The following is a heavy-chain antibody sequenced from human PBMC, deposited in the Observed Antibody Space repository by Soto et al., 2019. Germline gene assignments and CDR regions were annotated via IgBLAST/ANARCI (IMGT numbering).Heavy chain of an antibody. CDR1: GGSISSSSYY. CDR3: ARHVDFWSGYYGMDV. J-gene: IGHJ6*02. V-gene: IGHV4-39*01. D-gene: IGHD3-3*01. CDR2: IYYSGST. Sequence: SETLSLTCTVSGGSISSSSYYWGWIRQPPGKGLEWIGSIYYSGSTYYNPSLKSRVTISVDTSKNQFSLKLSSVTAADTALYYCARHVDFWSGYYGMDVWGQGTTVTVSS.